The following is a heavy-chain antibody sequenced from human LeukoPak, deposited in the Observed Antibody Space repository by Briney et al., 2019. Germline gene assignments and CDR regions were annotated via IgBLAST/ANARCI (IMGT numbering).Heavy chain of an antibody. CDR3: ARNGVWFDP. Sequence: SQTLSLTCTVSGGSISSGSYYWSWIRQPAGKGLEWIGRIYTSGSTNYNPSLKSRVTISVDTSKNQFSLKLSSVAAADTAVYYCARNGVWFDPWGQGTLVTVSS. CDR1: GGSISSGSYY. V-gene: IGHV4-61*02. J-gene: IGHJ5*02. CDR2: IYTSGST.